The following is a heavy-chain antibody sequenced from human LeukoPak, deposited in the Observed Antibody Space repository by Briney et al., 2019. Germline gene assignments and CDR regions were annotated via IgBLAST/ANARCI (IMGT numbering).Heavy chain of an antibody. CDR3: AKWGDYDILTGYYVSDF. V-gene: IGHV3-23*01. CDR2: ITGSGDTT. CDR1: GFIFRNYA. Sequence: GGSLRLSCAASGFIFRNYAMSWVRQAPGKGLEWVSAITGSGDTTYYADSVKGRFTISRGNSKNTLYVEMNTLRAEGTAVHYCAKWGDYDILTGYYVSDFWGQGTLVTVSS. D-gene: IGHD3-9*01. J-gene: IGHJ4*02.